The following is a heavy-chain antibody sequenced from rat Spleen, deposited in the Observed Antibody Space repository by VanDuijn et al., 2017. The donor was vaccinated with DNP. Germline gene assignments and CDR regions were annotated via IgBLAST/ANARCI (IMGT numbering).Heavy chain of an antibody. V-gene: IGHV3-1*01. CDR3: ARWLPGYKNYFDY. CDR1: GYSITSNY. Sequence: EVQLQESGPGPVKPSQSLSLTCSVTGYSITSNYWGWIRKFPGNKMELIGHISYRGTTSYHPSLKSRISITRDTSKNQFFLQLNSVTTEDTATYYCARWLPGYKNYFDYWGQGVMVTVSS. D-gene: IGHD1-4*01. CDR2: ISYRGTT. J-gene: IGHJ2*01.